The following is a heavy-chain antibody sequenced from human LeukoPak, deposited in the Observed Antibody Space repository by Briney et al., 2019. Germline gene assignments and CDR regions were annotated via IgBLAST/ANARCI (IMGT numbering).Heavy chain of an antibody. CDR2: ISSSSSYI. CDR3: ASMKFGYCSGGSCEGDY. Sequence: PGGSLRLSCAASGITFSSYSMNWVRQAPGKGLEWVSSISSSSSYIYYADSVKGRFTISRGNAKSSLYLQMNSLRAEDTAVYYCASMKFGYCSGGSCEGDYWRQGTLVTVPS. V-gene: IGHV3-21*01. D-gene: IGHD2-15*01. CDR1: GITFSSYS. J-gene: IGHJ4*02.